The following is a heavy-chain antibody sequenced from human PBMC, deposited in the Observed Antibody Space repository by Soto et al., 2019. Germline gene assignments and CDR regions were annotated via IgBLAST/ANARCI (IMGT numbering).Heavy chain of an antibody. Sequence: SVKVSCQASGGTLSSYAIRWVRQAPGHRLEWMGGIIPIFGTANYAQKFQRRVTITADKSTRIAYVELSSLRAEDTAVYYCGRDRAQGRGYPHPADAFDIWGQGTMVAVSS. CDR1: GGTLSSYA. D-gene: IGHD3-22*01. CDR3: GRDRAQGRGYPHPADAFDI. CDR2: IIPIFGTA. V-gene: IGHV1-69*06. J-gene: IGHJ3*02.